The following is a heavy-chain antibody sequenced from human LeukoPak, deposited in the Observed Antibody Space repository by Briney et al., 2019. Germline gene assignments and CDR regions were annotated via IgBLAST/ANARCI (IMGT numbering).Heavy chain of an antibody. Sequence: ASVKVCCKASGYTFTTYYIHWVRQAPGQGPEWVGIINPSGGSTSYAQKFQGRVTMTRDTSTSTVYMDLTSLRSDDTAVYYCARHSLPGKTPFDYWGQGTLVTVSS. CDR1: GYTFTTYY. J-gene: IGHJ4*02. CDR2: INPSGGST. D-gene: IGHD1-1*01. CDR3: ARHSLPGKTPFDY. V-gene: IGHV1-46*01.